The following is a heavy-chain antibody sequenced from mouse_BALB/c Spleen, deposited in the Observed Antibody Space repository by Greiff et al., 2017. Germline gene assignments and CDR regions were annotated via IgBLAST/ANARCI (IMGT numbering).Heavy chain of an antibody. D-gene: IGHD1-1*02. CDR3: ARSGWAYAMDY. CDR2: ISYSGST. J-gene: IGHJ4*01. Sequence: ESGPGLVKPSQSLSLTCTVTGYSITSDYAWNWIRQFPGNKLEWMGYISYSGSTSYNPSLKSRISITRDTSKNQFFLQLNSVTTEDTATYYCARSGWAYAMDYWGQGTSVTVSS. CDR1: GYSITSDYA. V-gene: IGHV3-2*02.